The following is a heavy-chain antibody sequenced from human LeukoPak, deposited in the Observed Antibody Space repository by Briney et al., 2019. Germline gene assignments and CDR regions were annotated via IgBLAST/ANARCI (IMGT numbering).Heavy chain of an antibody. V-gene: IGHV3-23*01. CDR1: GFTFSSYA. J-gene: IGHJ4*02. Sequence: PGGSLRLSCVVSGFTFSSYAMSWVRQAPGKGLEWVSAISGSGGSTYYADSVKGRFTISRDNSKNTLYLQMNSLRAEDTAVYYCAKETDFWSSPFDYWGQGALVTVSS. CDR3: AKETDFWSSPFDY. CDR2: ISGSGGST. D-gene: IGHD3-3*01.